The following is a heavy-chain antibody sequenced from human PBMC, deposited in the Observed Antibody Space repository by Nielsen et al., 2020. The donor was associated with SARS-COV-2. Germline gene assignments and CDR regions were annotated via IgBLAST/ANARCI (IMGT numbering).Heavy chain of an antibody. Sequence: VRQAPGKGLEWVAVISYDGSNKYYADSVKGRFTISRDNSKNTLYLQMNSLRAEDTAVYYCARADYGSGSYYYYYYGMDVWGQGDHGHRLL. J-gene: IGHJ6*02. CDR2: ISYDGSNK. V-gene: IGHV3-30-3*01. CDR3: ARADYGSGSYYYYYYGMDV. D-gene: IGHD3-10*01.